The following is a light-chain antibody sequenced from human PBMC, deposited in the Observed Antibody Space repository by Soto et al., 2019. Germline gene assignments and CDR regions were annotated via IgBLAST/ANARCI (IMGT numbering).Light chain of an antibody. J-gene: IGLJ2*01. Sequence: QSALTQPASVSGSPGQSITISCTGTNSDVGNYNYVSWYQQHPGKAPKLLIYDVSYRPSGVSSRFSGSKSGNTASLTISGLQAEDEADYYCTSYTTYSTLVVFGGGTKVTVL. CDR1: NSDVGNYNY. CDR2: DVS. V-gene: IGLV2-14*01. CDR3: TSYTTYSTLVV.